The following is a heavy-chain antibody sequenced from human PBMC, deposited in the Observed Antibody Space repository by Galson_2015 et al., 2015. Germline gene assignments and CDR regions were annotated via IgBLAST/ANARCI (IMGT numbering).Heavy chain of an antibody. V-gene: IGHV3-21*01. D-gene: IGHD3-22*01. CDR3: ARGPVVYYYDSSGYPSFDY. Sequence: SLRLSCAASGFTFSSYSMNWVRQAPGKGLEWVSSISSSSSYIYYADSVKGRFTISRDNAKNSLYLQMNSLRAEDTAVYYCARGPVVYYYDSSGYPSFDYWGQGTLVTVSS. CDR2: ISSSSSYI. CDR1: GFTFSSYS. J-gene: IGHJ4*02.